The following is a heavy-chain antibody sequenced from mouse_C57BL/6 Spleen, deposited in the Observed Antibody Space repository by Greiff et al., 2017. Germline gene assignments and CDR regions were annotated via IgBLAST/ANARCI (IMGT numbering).Heavy chain of an antibody. D-gene: IGHD1-1*01. CDR1: GFNIKDYY. CDR3: SRAITTVVAPLDY. V-gene: IGHV14-2*01. CDR2: IDPEDGET. Sequence: EVQLQESGAELVKPGASVKLSCTASGFNIKDYYMHWVKQRTEQGLEWIGRIDPEDGETKYAPKFQDKATITADTSSNTAYLQLSSLTSEDTAVYYCSRAITTVVAPLDYWGQGTTLTVSS. J-gene: IGHJ2*01.